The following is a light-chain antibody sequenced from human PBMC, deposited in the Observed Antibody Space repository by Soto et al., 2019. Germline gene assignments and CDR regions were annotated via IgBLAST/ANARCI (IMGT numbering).Light chain of an antibody. CDR2: GNN. Sequence: QSVLTHPPPVTGAPGQRVTISCTGSSANIGAAYNVDWYQQLPGTAPKLLIYGNNNRPSGVPARFSGSTSGTSASLAIAGLQAEDEGDYYCQSYDSSLSGYVFGTGTKVTGL. J-gene: IGLJ1*01. CDR3: QSYDSSLSGYV. V-gene: IGLV1-40*01. CDR1: SANIGAAYN.